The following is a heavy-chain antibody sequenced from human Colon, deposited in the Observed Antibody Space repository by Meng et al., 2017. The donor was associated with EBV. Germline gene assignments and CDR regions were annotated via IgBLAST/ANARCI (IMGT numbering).Heavy chain of an antibody. CDR2: ITTKASNYAT. Sequence: EVQLVGSGGGFVPPGASLRLSCEASGYTFTTSAVHWVRQASGKGLEWVGRITTKASNYATAYVASVEGRFTVSRDDSTNTAYLRMNSLKTEDTAVYYCTNLDYWGQGILVTVSS. J-gene: IGHJ4*02. CDR3: TNLDY. V-gene: IGHV3-73*02. CDR1: GYTFTTSA.